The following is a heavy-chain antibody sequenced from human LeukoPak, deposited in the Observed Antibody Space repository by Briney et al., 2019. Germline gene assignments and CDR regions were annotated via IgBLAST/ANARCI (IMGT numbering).Heavy chain of an antibody. D-gene: IGHD1-14*01. CDR3: ARGSPNLFDY. CDR2: ISSSSTYI. J-gene: IGHJ4*02. V-gene: IGHV3-21*01. Sequence: GGSPRLSCAASGFTFSSYSMSWVRQAPGKGLEWVSSISSSSTYIYYADSVKGRFTISRDNAKNSLYLQMNSLRDEDTAVYYCARGSPNLFDYWGQGTLVTVSS. CDR1: GFTFSSYS.